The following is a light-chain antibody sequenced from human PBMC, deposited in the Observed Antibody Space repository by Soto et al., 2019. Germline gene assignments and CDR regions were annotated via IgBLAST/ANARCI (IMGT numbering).Light chain of an antibody. CDR1: QSVSSN. CDR3: QQYNNWQWT. CDR2: GAS. V-gene: IGKV3-15*01. J-gene: IGKJ1*01. Sequence: EIVMTQSPATLSVSPGERATLSCRASQSVSSNLAWYQQKPGQAPRLLIYGASTRATGIPARFSGSGSGTEFTLTISSLQSEDFAVYYCQQYNNWQWTFCQGTNVDIK.